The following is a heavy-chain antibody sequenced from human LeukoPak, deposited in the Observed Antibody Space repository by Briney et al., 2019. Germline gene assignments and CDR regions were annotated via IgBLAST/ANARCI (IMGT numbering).Heavy chain of an antibody. J-gene: IGHJ6*03. D-gene: IGHD3-22*01. Sequence: GGSLRLSCAASGFTFSSYSMNWVRQAPGKGLEWVSSISSSSSYIYYADSVKGRFTISRDNAKNSLYLQMNSLRAEDTAVYYCARVWYYDSSGYYREDYYYMDVWGKGTTVTVSS. CDR1: GFTFSSYS. V-gene: IGHV3-21*01. CDR2: ISSSSSYI. CDR3: ARVWYYDSSGYYREDYYYMDV.